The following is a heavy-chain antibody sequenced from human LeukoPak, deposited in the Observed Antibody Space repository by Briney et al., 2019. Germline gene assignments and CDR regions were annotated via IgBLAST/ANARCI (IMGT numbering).Heavy chain of an antibody. Sequence: SLRLSCAASGFTFDDYAMHWVRQAPGKGLEWVSGISWNSGSIGYADSVKGRFTISRDNAKNSLYLQMNSLRAEDTALYYCAKDIGAAAGGVYDAFDIWGQGTMVTVSS. J-gene: IGHJ3*02. V-gene: IGHV3-9*01. CDR2: ISWNSGSI. CDR1: GFTFDDYA. D-gene: IGHD6-13*01. CDR3: AKDIGAAAGGVYDAFDI.